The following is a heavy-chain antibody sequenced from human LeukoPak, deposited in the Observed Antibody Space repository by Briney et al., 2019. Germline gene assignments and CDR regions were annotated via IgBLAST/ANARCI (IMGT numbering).Heavy chain of an antibody. D-gene: IGHD3-10*01. CDR1: GLTFSDAR. V-gene: IGHV3-15*01. Sequence: GGSPRLSCTVSGLTFSDARMSWVRQAPGKGLEWVGRIKGGGGATDYAAALKDRFSISRDDLENTVYLQMNSLKTEDTAVYYCSWIRGALGYYYMDVWGKGTTVTISS. J-gene: IGHJ6*03. CDR2: IKGGGGAT. CDR3: SWIRGALGYYYMDV.